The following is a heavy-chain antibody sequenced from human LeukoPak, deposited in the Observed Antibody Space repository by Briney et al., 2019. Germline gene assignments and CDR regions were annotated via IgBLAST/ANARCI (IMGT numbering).Heavy chain of an antibody. CDR1: GFTFSTYG. J-gene: IGHJ4*02. Sequence: GGSLRLSCAASGFTFSTYGMHWVRQTPGMGLEWVAFIQYDGSKKYYADSVKGRFTISRDNYRKTLYVQMNSLRTEDTAVYYCAKDLLLMTTLGGVTDYWGQGTLVTVSS. D-gene: IGHD3-16*01. V-gene: IGHV3-30*02. CDR2: IQYDGSKK. CDR3: AKDLLLMTTLGGVTDY.